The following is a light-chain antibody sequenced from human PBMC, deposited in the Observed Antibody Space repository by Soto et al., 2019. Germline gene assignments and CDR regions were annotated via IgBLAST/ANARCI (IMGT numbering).Light chain of an antibody. V-gene: IGKV1-33*01. CDR2: NTS. CDR1: QDISDD. CDR3: QHYDHIRWT. J-gene: IGKJ1*01. Sequence: DIPLTQSPSSLSASVGDRVSVTCQASQDISDDLNGYQQKSGKAPKVLIYNTSNLKTGVPSRFSGSGSGTDFTLTITSLQPADVGTYYCQHYDHIRWTFGQGTKVAIK.